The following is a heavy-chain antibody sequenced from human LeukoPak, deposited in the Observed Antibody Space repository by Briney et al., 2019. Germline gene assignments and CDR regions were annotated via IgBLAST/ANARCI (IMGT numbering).Heavy chain of an antibody. Sequence: VASVKVSCKVSGYTLTELSMHWVRQAPGKGLEWMGGFDPEDGETIYAQKFQGRVTMTEDTSTDTAYMEQSSLRSEDTAVYYCATALYSSGWDTLDYWGQGTRVTVSS. J-gene: IGHJ4*02. CDR2: FDPEDGET. V-gene: IGHV1-24*01. D-gene: IGHD6-19*01. CDR1: GYTLTELS. CDR3: ATALYSSGWDTLDY.